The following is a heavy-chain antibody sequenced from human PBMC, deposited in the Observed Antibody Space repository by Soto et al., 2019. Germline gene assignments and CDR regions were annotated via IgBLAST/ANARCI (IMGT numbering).Heavy chain of an antibody. Sequence: QVQLVESGGGVVQPGRSLRLSCAASGFTFSSYGMHWVRQAPGKGLEWVAVISYDGSNKYYADSVKGRFTISRDNSKNTLYLQITSLRVENTVVYSWAKKDGTDFGGQGKMATVS. CDR3: AKKDGTDF. J-gene: IGHJ3*01. V-gene: IGHV3-30*18. D-gene: IGHD1-1*01. CDR2: ISYDGSNK. CDR1: GFTFSSYG.